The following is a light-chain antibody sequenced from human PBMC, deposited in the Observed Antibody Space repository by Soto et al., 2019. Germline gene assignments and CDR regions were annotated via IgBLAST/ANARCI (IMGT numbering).Light chain of an antibody. CDR1: QYITIY. CDR2: GAS. CDR3: QQYGSSPPIT. J-gene: IGKJ5*01. Sequence: EIVLTQSPATLSLSPGERATLSCRASQYITIYLAWYQQKPGQAPRLLMYGASSRATGIPDRFSGSGSGTDFTLTISRLEPEDFAVYYCQQYGSSPPITFGQGTRLEI. V-gene: IGKV3-20*01.